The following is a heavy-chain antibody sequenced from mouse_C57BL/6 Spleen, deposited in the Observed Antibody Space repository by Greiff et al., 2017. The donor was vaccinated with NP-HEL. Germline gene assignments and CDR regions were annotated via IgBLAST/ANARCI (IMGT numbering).Heavy chain of an antibody. CDR3: VREDGSFDY. Sequence: EVMLVESGGGLVQPKGSLKLSCAASGFTFNTYAMHWVRQAPGKGLEWVARIRSKSSNDATYYADSVKDRFTISRDDSQSMLYLQMNNLKTEDTAMYYCVREDGSFDYWGQGTTLTVSS. D-gene: IGHD1-1*01. J-gene: IGHJ2*01. CDR1: GFTFNTYA. V-gene: IGHV10-3*01. CDR2: IRSKSSNDAT.